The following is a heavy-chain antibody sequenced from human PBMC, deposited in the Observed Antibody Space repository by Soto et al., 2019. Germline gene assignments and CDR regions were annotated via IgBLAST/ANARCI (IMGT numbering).Heavy chain of an antibody. CDR2: INPNSGGT. CDR3: ARDGWQRLHTGT. Sequence: GASVKVSCKASGYPFTGYYMHCVRQAPGQGLEWMGWINPNSGGTKYAQRFPVRVTMTRDTSISTAEMELSRLRSYNTAVYYCARDGWQRLHTGTWGQSTLVTVSS. J-gene: IGHJ1*01. D-gene: IGHD6-25*01. CDR1: GYPFTGYY. V-gene: IGHV1-2*02.